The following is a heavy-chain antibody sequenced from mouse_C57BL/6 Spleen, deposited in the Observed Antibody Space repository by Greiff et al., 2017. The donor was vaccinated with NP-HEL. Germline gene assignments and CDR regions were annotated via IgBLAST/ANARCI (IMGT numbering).Heavy chain of an antibody. CDR2: IDPSDSYT. Sequence: QVQLQQPGAELVRPGTSVKLSCKASGYTFTSYWMHWVKQRPGQGLEWIGVIDPSDSYTNYNQKFKGKATLTVDTSSSTAYMQLSSLTSEDSAVYYCARLGDYDVAWFAYWGQGTLVTVSA. CDR3: ARLGDYDVAWFAY. J-gene: IGHJ3*01. V-gene: IGHV1-59*01. CDR1: GYTFTSYW. D-gene: IGHD2-4*01.